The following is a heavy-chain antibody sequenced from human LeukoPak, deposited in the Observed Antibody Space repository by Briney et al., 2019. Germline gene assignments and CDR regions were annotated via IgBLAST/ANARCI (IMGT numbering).Heavy chain of an antibody. V-gene: IGHV1-18*01. CDR1: GYTFTSYG. D-gene: IGHD6-6*01. CDR3: ASTRSRSADPDAFDI. CDR2: ISAYNGNT. J-gene: IGHJ3*02. Sequence: ASVKVSCKASGYTFTSYGISWVRQAPGQGLEWMGWISAYNGNTNYAQKLQGRVTMTTDTSTSTAYMELRSLRSDDTAVYYCASTRSRSADPDAFDIWGQGTMVTVSS.